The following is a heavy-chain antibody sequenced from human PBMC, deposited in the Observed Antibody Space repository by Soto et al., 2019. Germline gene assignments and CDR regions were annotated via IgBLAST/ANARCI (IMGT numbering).Heavy chain of an antibody. V-gene: IGHV4-59*01. CDR3: ARRIKRWLRSDAFDI. D-gene: IGHD6-19*01. CDR2: IYYSGST. J-gene: IGHJ3*02. Sequence: TSETLSLTCTVSGGSISSYYWSWIRQPPGKGLEWIGYIYYSGSTNYNPSLKSRVTISVDTSKNQFSLKLSSVTAADTAVYYCARRIKRWLRSDAFDIWGQGTMVTV. CDR1: GGSISSYY.